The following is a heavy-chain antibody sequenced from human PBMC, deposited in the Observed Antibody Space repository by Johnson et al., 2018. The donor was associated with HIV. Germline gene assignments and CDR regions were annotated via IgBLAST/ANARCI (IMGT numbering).Heavy chain of an antibody. CDR2: ISFDGNLK. CDR3: YCTEHFGAGSESKGTFDA. D-gene: IGHD3-10*01. J-gene: IGHJ3*01. Sequence: QVQLVESGGGVVQPGRSVRLYCAASGFIFSTYGMHWVRQAPGKGLEWVAVISFDGNLKKYADSVTGRITISRDNAKNTLYVQMTSRRQDDTAVYSCYCTEHFGAGSESKGTFDAWGQGTMVTVSS. V-gene: IGHV3-33*04. CDR1: GFIFSTYG.